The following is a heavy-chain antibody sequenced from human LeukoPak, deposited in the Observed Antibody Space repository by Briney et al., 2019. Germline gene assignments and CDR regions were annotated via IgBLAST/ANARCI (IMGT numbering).Heavy chain of an antibody. D-gene: IGHD5-12*01. V-gene: IGHV3-30-3*01. J-gene: IGHJ6*02. CDR2: ISYDGSNK. Sequence: PGESLRLSCAASGFTFSSYAMHWVRQAPGKGLEWVAVISYDGSNKYYADSVKGRFTISRDNSKNTLYLQMNSLRTEDTAVYYCARDLRGYSGYDPTQYYYYGMDVWGQGTTVTVSS. CDR1: GFTFSSYA. CDR3: ARDLRGYSGYDPTQYYYYGMDV.